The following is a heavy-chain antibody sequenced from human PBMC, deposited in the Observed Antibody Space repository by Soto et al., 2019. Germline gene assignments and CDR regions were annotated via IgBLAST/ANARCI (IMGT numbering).Heavy chain of an antibody. D-gene: IGHD2-15*01. CDR1: GGSISSSSYY. CDR2: IYYSGST. CDR3: ASEMREGGYCSGGSCYIMDV. V-gene: IGHV4-39*01. J-gene: IGHJ6*03. Sequence: SETLSLTCTVSGGSISSSSYYWGWIRQPPGKGLEWIGSIYYSGSTYYNPSLKSRVTISVDTSKNQFSLKLSSVTAADTAVYYCASEMREGGYCSGGSCYIMDVWGKGTTVTVSS.